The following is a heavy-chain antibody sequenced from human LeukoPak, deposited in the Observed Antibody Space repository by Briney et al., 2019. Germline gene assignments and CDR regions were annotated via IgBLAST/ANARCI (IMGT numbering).Heavy chain of an antibody. CDR2: VNYSGST. V-gene: IGHV4-34*01. J-gene: IGHJ4*02. Sequence: SETLSLTCAVYGGSFSSNYWSWVRQPPGKELEWIGEVNYSGSTKCNPSLKSRVTMSIDTSKNQFSLKLSSVTAADTAMYYCARHSATTRPFRDWGQGTLVTVSS. D-gene: IGHD6-6*01. CDR1: GGSFSSNY. CDR3: ARHSATTRPFRD.